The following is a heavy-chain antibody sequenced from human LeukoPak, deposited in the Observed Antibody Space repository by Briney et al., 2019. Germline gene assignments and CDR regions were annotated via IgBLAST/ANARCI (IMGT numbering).Heavy chain of an antibody. D-gene: IGHD4-17*01. Sequence: ASVKVSCKPSGYTFTSSGISWMRQAPGQGLEWMGWVSTYNGNTKYAPKLQGRVTMTTDTSTSTAYMELRSLTSDDTAVYYCARPASTATFDYWGQGTLVTVSS. V-gene: IGHV1-18*01. J-gene: IGHJ4*02. CDR3: ARPASTATFDY. CDR2: VSTYNGNT. CDR1: GYTFTSSG.